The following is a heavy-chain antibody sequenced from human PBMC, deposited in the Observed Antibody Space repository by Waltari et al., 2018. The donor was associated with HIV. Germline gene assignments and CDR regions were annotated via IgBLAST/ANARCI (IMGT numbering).Heavy chain of an antibody. J-gene: IGHJ4*02. V-gene: IGHV1-18*01. D-gene: IGHD6-19*01. Sequence: QVQLVQSGAEVKKPGASVKVSCKASGYTFTSYGISWGRQAPGQGIEWMGWISAYNGNTNYAKKLQGKVTMTRDTSTSTAYMELRSLRSDDTAVYYCARSTVAGPFDYWGQGTLVTVSS. CDR2: ISAYNGNT. CDR3: ARSTVAGPFDY. CDR1: GYTFTSYG.